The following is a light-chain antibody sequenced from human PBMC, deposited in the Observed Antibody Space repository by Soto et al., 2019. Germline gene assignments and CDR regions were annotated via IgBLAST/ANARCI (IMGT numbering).Light chain of an antibody. CDR2: DAS. CDR1: QDISNY. V-gene: IGKV1-33*01. CDR3: QQYDNFPLT. J-gene: IGKJ3*01. Sequence: DIQMTQSPSSLSASVGDRVTITCQASQDISNYLNWYQQKPGKAPKLLIYDASNLQTGAPSRFSGSGSGTDFSFTISSLQPEDIATYYCQQYDNFPLTFGPGTKVDIK.